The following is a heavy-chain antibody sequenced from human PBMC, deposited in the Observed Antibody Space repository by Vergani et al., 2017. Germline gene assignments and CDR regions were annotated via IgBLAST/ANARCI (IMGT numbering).Heavy chain of an antibody. CDR2: ISGSGGNT. CDR3: AKAVSIVVVTAPFDY. J-gene: IGHJ4*02. Sequence: EVQLLESGGNLIQPGGSLRLSCGASGFTFSSYAMTWVRLAPGKGLQWVSAISGSGGNTFYADSVNGRFTISRDNSKKMMSLQMNRLRAEDTAVYYCAKAVSIVVVTAPFDYWGPGTLVTVSS. CDR1: GFTFSSYA. D-gene: IGHD2-21*02. V-gene: IGHV3-23*01.